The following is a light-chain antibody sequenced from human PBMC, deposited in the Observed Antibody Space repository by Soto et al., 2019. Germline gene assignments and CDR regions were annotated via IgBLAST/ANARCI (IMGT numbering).Light chain of an antibody. Sequence: EIVMTQSPATLSVSPGERATLSCRASQSVSSNLAWYQQKPGQAPRLLISGASTRAAGISDRFRGSGSGTDFTLTISSLEPEDLAVYYCQQRSNWPRTFGQGTKVDIK. J-gene: IGKJ1*01. V-gene: IGKV3-15*01. CDR2: GAS. CDR1: QSVSSN. CDR3: QQRSNWPRT.